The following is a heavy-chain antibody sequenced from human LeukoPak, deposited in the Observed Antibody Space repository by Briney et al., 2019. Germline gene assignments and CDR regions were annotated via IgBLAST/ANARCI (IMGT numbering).Heavy chain of an antibody. V-gene: IGHV1-2*02. CDR3: ASALIAVDGTSFDS. D-gene: IGHD6-19*01. J-gene: IGHJ4*02. CDR1: GYTFTSYG. Sequence: GASVKVSCKASGYTFTSYGISWVRQAPGQGLEWMAWINPNSGGTNSAQKFQGRVTMTRDTSISTAYMELSSLRSDDTAVYYCASALIAVDGTSFDSWGQGTLVTVSS. CDR2: INPNSGGT.